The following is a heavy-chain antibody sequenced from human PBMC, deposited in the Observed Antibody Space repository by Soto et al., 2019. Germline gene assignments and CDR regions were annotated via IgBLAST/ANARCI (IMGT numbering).Heavy chain of an antibody. J-gene: IGHJ6*02. CDR1: GGTFSSYA. Sequence: SVKVSCKASGGTFSSYAISWVRQAPGQGLEWMGGIIPIFGTANYAQKFQGRVTITADESTSTAYMELSSLRSEDTAVYYCARGYYFDSSGYLALAPYYYYGMDVWGQGTTVTVSS. CDR2: IIPIFGTA. D-gene: IGHD3-22*01. CDR3: ARGYYFDSSGYLALAPYYYYGMDV. V-gene: IGHV1-69*13.